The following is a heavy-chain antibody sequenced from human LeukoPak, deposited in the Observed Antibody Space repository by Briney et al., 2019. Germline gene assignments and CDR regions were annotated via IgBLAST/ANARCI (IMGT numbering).Heavy chain of an antibody. Sequence: SGGPLRLSCAASGFTVSSNYMSWVRQAPGKGLEWVSVIYSGGSTYYADSVKGRFTISRDNSKNTLYLQMNSLRAEDTAVYYCAREMTTAYYFDYWGQGTLVTVSS. V-gene: IGHV3-66*01. CDR1: GFTVSSNY. D-gene: IGHD4-11*01. CDR2: IYSGGST. CDR3: AREMTTAYYFDY. J-gene: IGHJ4*02.